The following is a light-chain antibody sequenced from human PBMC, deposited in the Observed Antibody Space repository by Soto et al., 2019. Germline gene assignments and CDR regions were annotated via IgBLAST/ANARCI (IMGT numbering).Light chain of an antibody. CDR2: DAS. CDR3: QHAETYSTP. Sequence: DVRMTQAPAAVYTSLPDICTSTFGARQSISAWWAWYQQKPGKAPKLLIYDASNLESGAPSRFSGGGSGTDFTLTICSLQPDDSATYYCQHAETYSTPLGQGTKVDIK. J-gene: IGKJ1*01. V-gene: IGKV1-5*01. CDR1: QSISAW.